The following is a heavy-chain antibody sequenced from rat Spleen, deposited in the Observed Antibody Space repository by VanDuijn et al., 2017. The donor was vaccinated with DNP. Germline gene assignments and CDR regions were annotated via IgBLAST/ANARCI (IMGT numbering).Heavy chain of an antibody. D-gene: IGHD1-11*01. CDR2: NPSSGGNS. J-gene: IGHJ1*01. CDR1: GFTFNNFW. Sequence: EVQLVESGGDLVQPGRSLKLSCVASGFTFNNFWMAWIRQVPGKGLEWVASNPSSGGNSFYPDSVRGRFTISRDNVKNTLYLQMNSLRSEDTATYYAATGSGINYWYFEFGCPGTMFTVSS. V-gene: IGHV5-31*01. CDR3: ATGSGINYWYFEF.